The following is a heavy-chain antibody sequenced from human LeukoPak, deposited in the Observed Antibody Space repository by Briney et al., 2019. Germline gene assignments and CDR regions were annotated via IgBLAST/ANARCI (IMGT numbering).Heavy chain of an antibody. CDR1: GLTLSDYC. J-gene: IGHJ4*02. Sequence: GESLTLSCAVSGLTLSDYCMHWVPQAPRKGREGVTRINPGGGSANHADSVKGRFTMSRENAKDKVYLQMDRLRAEGKAVFQCVRQAFYGDSGLAYWGRGILVNVSS. CDR2: INPGGGSA. D-gene: IGHD4-17*01. V-gene: IGHV3-74*01. CDR3: VRQAFYGDSGLAY.